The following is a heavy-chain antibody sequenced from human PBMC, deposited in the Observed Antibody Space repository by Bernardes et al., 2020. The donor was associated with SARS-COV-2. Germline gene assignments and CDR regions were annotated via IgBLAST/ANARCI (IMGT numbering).Heavy chain of an antibody. V-gene: IGHV3-30*03. D-gene: IGHD2-15*01. CDR3: ASANVLVVTATPSFDY. Sequence: LRLSCAASGFTFSYYAMHWVRQAPGKGLEWVAIISYDGSKTYYADSVKGRFTISRDNSKNTLYLQMNSLRAEDTAVYYCASANVLVVTATPSFDYWGQGTLVTVSS. CDR2: ISYDGSKT. CDR1: GFTFSYYA. J-gene: IGHJ4*02.